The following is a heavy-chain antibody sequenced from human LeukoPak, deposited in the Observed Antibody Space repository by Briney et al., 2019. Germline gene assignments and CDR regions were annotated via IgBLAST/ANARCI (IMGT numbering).Heavy chain of an antibody. CDR2: ISSSSSTI. J-gene: IGHJ4*02. V-gene: IGHV3-48*04. Sequence: GGSLRLSCAASGFTFSSYSMNWVRQAPGKGLEWVSYISSSSSTIYYADSVKGRFTISRDNAKNSLYLQMNSLRAEDTAVYYCARVRSSWQFDYWGQGTLVTVSS. CDR3: ARVRSSWQFDY. CDR1: GFTFSSYS. D-gene: IGHD6-13*01.